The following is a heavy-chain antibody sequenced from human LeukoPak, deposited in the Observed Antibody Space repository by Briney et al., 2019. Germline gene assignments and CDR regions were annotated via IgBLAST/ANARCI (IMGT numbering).Heavy chain of an antibody. CDR2: IIPIFGTA. D-gene: IGHD6-13*01. CDR3: ARDPPGGAAADTALDY. Sequence: GSSVKGSCKASGGTFSSYAISWVRQAPGQGLEWMGGIIPIFGTANYAQKFQGRVTITAAESTSTAYMEMSSLRSEDTAVYYCARDPPGGAAADTALDYWGQGTLVTVSS. CDR1: GGTFSSYA. J-gene: IGHJ4*02. V-gene: IGHV1-69*01.